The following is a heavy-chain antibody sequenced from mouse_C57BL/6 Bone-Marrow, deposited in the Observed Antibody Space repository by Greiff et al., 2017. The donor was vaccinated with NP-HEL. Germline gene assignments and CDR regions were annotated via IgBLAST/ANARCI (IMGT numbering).Heavy chain of an antibody. Sequence: QVQLQQSGAELARPGASVKLSCKASGYTFTSYWITWVKQRPGQGLEWIGDIYPGSGSTNYNEKFKSKATLTVDTSSSTAYMQLSSLTSEDSAVYYCARWRGDYWGQGTSVTVSS. CDR2: IYPGSGST. CDR3: ARWRGDY. J-gene: IGHJ4*01. V-gene: IGHV1-55*01. CDR1: GYTFTSYW.